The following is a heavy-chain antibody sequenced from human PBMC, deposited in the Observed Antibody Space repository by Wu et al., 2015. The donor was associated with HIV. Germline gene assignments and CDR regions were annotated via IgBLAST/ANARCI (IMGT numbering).Heavy chain of an antibody. D-gene: IGHD1-1*01. Sequence: HDQLVQSGAEVKKPGASVKVSCKVSGYTLSKLSVHWVRQAPGKGLEWMGGSDPEDGETVYAQKFQGRVTLTEDTSTDTAYMELTRLRSEDTAVYYCATLIWYNLNDKADAFDFWGHGTMVTVSS. CDR2: SDPEDGET. V-gene: IGHV1-24*01. CDR3: ATLIWYNLNDKADAFDF. CDR1: GYTLSKLS. J-gene: IGHJ3*01.